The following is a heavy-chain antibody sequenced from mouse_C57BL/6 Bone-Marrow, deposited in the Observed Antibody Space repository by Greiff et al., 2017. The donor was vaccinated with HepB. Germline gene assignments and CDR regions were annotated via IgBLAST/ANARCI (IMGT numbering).Heavy chain of an antibody. CDR2: ISNGGGST. V-gene: IGHV5-12*01. CDR3: ARHGDYDGSSWYFDV. J-gene: IGHJ1*03. D-gene: IGHD1-1*01. CDR1: GFTFSDYY. Sequence: EVMLVESGGGLVQPGGSLKLSCAASGFTFSDYYMYWVRQTPEKRLEWVAYISNGGGSTYYPDTVKGRFTISRDNAKNTLYLQMSRLKSEDTAMYYCARHGDYDGSSWYFDVWGTGTTVTVSS.